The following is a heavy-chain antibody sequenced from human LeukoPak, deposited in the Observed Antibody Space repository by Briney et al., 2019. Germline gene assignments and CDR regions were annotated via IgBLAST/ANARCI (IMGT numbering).Heavy chain of an antibody. J-gene: IGHJ4*02. CDR1: GFTFSSYW. D-gene: IGHD5-18*01. Sequence: PGGSLRLSCAASGFTFSSYWMSWVRQAPGKGLEWVANIKQDGSEKYYVDSVKGRFTISRDNAKNSLYLQMNSLRAEDTAVYYCAREGVYSYGPFEYWGQGTLVTVSS. CDR2: IKQDGSEK. V-gene: IGHV3-7*01. CDR3: AREGVYSYGPFEY.